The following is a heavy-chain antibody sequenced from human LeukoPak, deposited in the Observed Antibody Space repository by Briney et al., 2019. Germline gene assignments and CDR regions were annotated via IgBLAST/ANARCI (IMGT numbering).Heavy chain of an antibody. CDR3: ARAGGSWSFDY. D-gene: IGHD5-12*01. CDR2: LYFGGST. V-gene: IGHV4-59*01. Sequence: SETLSLTCRVSGASISTYYWSWIRQPPGKGLEWIGYLYFGGSTNYNPSLKSRVTISPDTSKNQFSLKLNSVTAADTAVYYCARAGGSWSFDYLGQGTLVTVSS. CDR1: GASISTYY. J-gene: IGHJ4*02.